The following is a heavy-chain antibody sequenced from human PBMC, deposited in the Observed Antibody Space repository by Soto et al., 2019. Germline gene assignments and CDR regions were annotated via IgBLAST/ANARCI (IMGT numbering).Heavy chain of an antibody. CDR1: GGSISSSSYY. V-gene: IGHV4-61*05. CDR2: IYYSGST. CDR3: ASSRGYSGYAGLDY. J-gene: IGHJ4*02. Sequence: SETLSLTCTVSGGSISSSSYYWGWIRQPPGKGLEWIGYIYYSGSTNYNPSLKSRVTISVDTSKNQFSLKLSSVTAADTAVYYCASSRGYSGYAGLDYWGQGTLVTVSS. D-gene: IGHD5-12*01.